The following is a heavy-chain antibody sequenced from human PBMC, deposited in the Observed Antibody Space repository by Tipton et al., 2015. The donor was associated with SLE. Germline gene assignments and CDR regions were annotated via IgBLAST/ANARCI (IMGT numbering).Heavy chain of an antibody. CDR1: GGSISSYY. D-gene: IGHD4-11*01. Sequence: GLVKPSETLSLTCTVSGGSISSYYWSWIRQPPGKGLEWIGYIYYSGSTNYNPSLKSRVTISVDTSKNQFSLKLSSVTAADTAVYYCARDPYGNEDYWGQGTLVTVSS. CDR3: ARDPYGNEDY. J-gene: IGHJ4*02. CDR2: IYYSGST. V-gene: IGHV4-59*12.